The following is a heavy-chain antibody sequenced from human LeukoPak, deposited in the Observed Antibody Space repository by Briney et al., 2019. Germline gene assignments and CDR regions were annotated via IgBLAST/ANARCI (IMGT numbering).Heavy chain of an antibody. D-gene: IGHD1-26*01. CDR2: VSYDGVNK. Sequence: GGSLRLSCAASGFTFNNYGMHWVRQAPGKGLEWVAVVSYDGVNKFYGDSVKGRFTFSRDNSKNTLYLQMNSLSPDDTAVYYCAKDYFVVGATAFDYWGQGTLVTVSS. CDR1: GFTFNNYG. V-gene: IGHV3-30*18. CDR3: AKDYFVVGATAFDY. J-gene: IGHJ4*02.